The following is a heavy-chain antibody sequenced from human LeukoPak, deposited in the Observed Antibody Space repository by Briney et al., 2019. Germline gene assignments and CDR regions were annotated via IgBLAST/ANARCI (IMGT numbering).Heavy chain of an antibody. CDR1: GGSISSSSYY. CDR2: IYYSGST. Sequence: SETLSLTCAVSGGSISSSSYYWGWIRQPPGKGLEWIGSIYYSGSTYYNPSPKSRVTISVDTSKNQFSLKLSSVTAADTAVYYCATRLGYCSSTSCYAVFDYWGQGTLVTVSS. J-gene: IGHJ4*02. CDR3: ATRLGYCSSTSCYAVFDY. V-gene: IGHV4-39*07. D-gene: IGHD2-2*01.